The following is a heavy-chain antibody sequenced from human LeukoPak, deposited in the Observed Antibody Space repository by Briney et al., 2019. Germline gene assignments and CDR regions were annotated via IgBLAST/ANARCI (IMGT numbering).Heavy chain of an antibody. V-gene: IGHV3-49*04. Sequence: PGGSLRLSCTASGFTFGDYAMSWVRQAPGKGLERVGFIRSKAYGGTTEYAASVKGRFTISRDDSKSIAYLQMNSLKTEDTAVYYCTRGVEYCSSTSCYYYYYYGMDVWGQGTTVTVSS. J-gene: IGHJ6*02. CDR1: GFTFGDYA. CDR3: TRGVEYCSSTSCYYYYYYGMDV. CDR2: IRSKAYGGTT. D-gene: IGHD2-2*01.